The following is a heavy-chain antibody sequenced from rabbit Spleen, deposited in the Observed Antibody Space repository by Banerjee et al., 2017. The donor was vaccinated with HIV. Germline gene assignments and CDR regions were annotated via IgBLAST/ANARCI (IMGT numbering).Heavy chain of an antibody. Sequence: QEQLEESGGDLVKPEGSLTLTCTASGFSFSSSYYMYWVRQAPGKGLEWIGCIYSSAFITWYASWAKGRFTISKTSSTTVTLQMTSLTDADTATYFCARNYVNAFDPWGQGTLVTVS. CDR1: GFSFSSSYY. CDR3: ARNYVNAFDP. V-gene: IGHV1S45*01. D-gene: IGHD1-1*01. J-gene: IGHJ2*01. CDR2: IYSSAFIT.